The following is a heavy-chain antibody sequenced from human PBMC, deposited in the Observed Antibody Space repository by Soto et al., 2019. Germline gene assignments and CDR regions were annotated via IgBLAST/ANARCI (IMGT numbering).Heavy chain of an antibody. Sequence: PGESLKISCKGSGYSFTSYWIGWVRQMPGKGLEGMGIIYPGDSDTRYSPSFQGQVTISADKSISTAYLQWSSLKASDTAMYYCALTLGYCSSTSCYEGFDYWGQGTLVTVSS. J-gene: IGHJ4*02. V-gene: IGHV5-51*01. CDR2: IYPGDSDT. CDR3: ALTLGYCSSTSCYEGFDY. CDR1: GYSFTSYW. D-gene: IGHD2-2*01.